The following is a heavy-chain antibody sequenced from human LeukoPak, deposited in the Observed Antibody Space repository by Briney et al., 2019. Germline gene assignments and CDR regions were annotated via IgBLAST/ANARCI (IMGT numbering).Heavy chain of an antibody. CDR1: GFTFSSYA. CDR2: ISYDGSNK. Sequence: GALRLSCAASGFTFSSYAMHWVRQAPGKGLEWVAVISYDGSNKYYADSVKGRFTISRDNSKNTLYLQMNSLRAEDTAVYYCARDGGYCSGGSCYETLDYWGQGTLVTASS. V-gene: IGHV3-30*04. D-gene: IGHD2-15*01. CDR3: ARDGGYCSGGSCYETLDY. J-gene: IGHJ4*02.